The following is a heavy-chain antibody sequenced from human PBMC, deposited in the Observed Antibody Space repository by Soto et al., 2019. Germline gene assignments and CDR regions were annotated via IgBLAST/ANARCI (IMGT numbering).Heavy chain of an antibody. CDR1: GDTFDTFA. J-gene: IGHJ6*02. V-gene: IGHV1-69*05. CDR2: IIPIFRTP. CDR3: ARDKGRGQLGGNYYYALDV. Sequence: QVQLEQSGAEVLKPGSSVKLSCKTSGDTFDTFAISWVRQAPGQGLEWMGGIIPIFRTPDYAQKFQGRVTITTDLXTSTAYMELSSLRSEDTAVYYCARDKGRGQLGGNYYYALDVWGQGTTVTVSS. D-gene: IGHD1-1*01.